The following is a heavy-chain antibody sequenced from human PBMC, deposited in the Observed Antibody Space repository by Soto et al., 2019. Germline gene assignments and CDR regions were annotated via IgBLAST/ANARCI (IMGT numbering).Heavy chain of an antibody. V-gene: IGHV1-69*01. Sequence: QVQLVQSGAEVKKPGSSVKVSCKASGGTFSSYAISWVRQAPGQGLKWMGGIIPIFGTANYAQKFQGRVTITADESTSTAYMELSSLRSEDTAVYYCARAFLPDPHYDSQGGMDVWGQGTTVTVSS. CDR1: GGTFSSYA. J-gene: IGHJ6*02. D-gene: IGHD3-3*01. CDR2: IIPIFGTA. CDR3: ARAFLPDPHYDSQGGMDV.